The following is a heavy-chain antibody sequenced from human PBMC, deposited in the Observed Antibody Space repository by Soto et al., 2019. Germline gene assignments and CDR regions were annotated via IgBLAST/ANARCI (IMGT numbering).Heavy chain of an antibody. CDR1: GYTFTSYY. CDR3: AREGILYDYVWDYYGMDV. J-gene: IGHJ6*02. V-gene: IGHV1-46*01. CDR2: INPSGGST. Sequence: GASVKVSCKASGYTFTSYYIHWVRQAPGQGLEWMGIINPSGGSTTYAQKFQGRVTMTRGTSTSTAYMELSSLRSEDTAVYYCAREGILYDYVWDYYGMDVWGQGTTVTVSS. D-gene: IGHD3-16*01.